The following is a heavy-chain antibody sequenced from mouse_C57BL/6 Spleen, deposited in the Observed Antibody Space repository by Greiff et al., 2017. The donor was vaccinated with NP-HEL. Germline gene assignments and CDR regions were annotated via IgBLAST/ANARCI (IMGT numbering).Heavy chain of an antibody. J-gene: IGHJ3*01. Sequence: DVQLQESGGGLVKPGGSLKLSCAASGFTFSDYGMHWVRQAPEKGLEWVAYISSGSSTIYYADTVKGRFTISRDNAKNTLFLQMTSLRSEDTAMYYCARDDYYGRFAYWGQGTLVTVSA. V-gene: IGHV5-17*01. CDR1: GFTFSDYG. CDR3: ARDDYYGRFAY. CDR2: ISSGSSTI. D-gene: IGHD1-1*01.